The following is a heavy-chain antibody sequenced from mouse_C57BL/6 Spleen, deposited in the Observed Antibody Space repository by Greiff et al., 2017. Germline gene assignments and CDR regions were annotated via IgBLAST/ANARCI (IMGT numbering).Heavy chain of an antibody. CDR2: IYPGSGST. CDR3: ARSYGSKAMDY. D-gene: IGHD1-1*01. CDR1: GYTFTSYW. Sequence: QVHVKQPGAELVKPGASVKMSCKASGYTFTSYWITWVKQRPGQGLEWIGDIYPGSGSTNYNEKFKSKATLTVDTSSSTAYMQRSSLTSEDSAVYYCARSYGSKAMDYWGQGTSVTVSS. J-gene: IGHJ4*01. V-gene: IGHV1-55*01.